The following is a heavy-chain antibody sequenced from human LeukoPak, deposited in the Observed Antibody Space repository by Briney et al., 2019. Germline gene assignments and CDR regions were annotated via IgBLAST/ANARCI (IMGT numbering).Heavy chain of an antibody. CDR2: IYTSGST. V-gene: IGHV4-4*07. J-gene: IGHJ4*02. Sequence: PSETLSLTCTVSGGSISSYYWSWIRQPAGKGLEWIGRIYTSGSTNYNPSLKSRVTMSVDTSKNQFSLKLSSVTAAVTAVYYCARDPHKYCSGGSCYSYWGQGTLVTVSS. CDR3: ARDPHKYCSGGSCYSY. CDR1: GGSISSYY. D-gene: IGHD2-15*01.